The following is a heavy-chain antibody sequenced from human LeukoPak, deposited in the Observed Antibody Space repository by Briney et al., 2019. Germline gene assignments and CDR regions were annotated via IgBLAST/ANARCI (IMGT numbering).Heavy chain of an antibody. CDR2: ISSSGSTI. J-gene: IGHJ4*02. CDR3: ARIGYSSSSFDY. CDR1: GFTFSSYE. D-gene: IGHD6-6*01. Sequence: GGSLRLSCAASGFTFSSYEMNWVRQAPGKGLEWVSYISSSGSTIYYADSVKGRFTISRDNAKNSLYLQMNSLRAEDTAVYYCARIGYSSSSFDYWGQGTLVTVSS. V-gene: IGHV3-48*03.